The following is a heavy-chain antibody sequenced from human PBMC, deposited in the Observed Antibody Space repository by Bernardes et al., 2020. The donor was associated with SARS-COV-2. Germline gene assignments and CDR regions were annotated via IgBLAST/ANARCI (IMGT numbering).Heavy chain of an antibody. CDR1: GFTVSSSY. D-gene: IGHD3-10*01. J-gene: IGHJ4*02. CDR2: IYSGGST. CDR3: ASPGGYGSVDY. V-gene: IGHV3-53*01. Sequence: GGSLRLSCAVSGFTVSSSYMSWVRQAPGRGLEWVSVIYSGGSTYYANSVKGRFTISRDNSKNTLYLQMNTLRAEDTAVYYCASPGGYGSVDYWGQGTLVTVSS.